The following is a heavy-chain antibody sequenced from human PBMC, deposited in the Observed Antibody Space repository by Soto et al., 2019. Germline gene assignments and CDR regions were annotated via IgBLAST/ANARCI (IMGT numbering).Heavy chain of an antibody. CDR3: ARGMESIFGVVIDFDY. Sequence: GGSLRLSCAASGFTFSSYGMHWVRQAPGKGLEWVAVIWYDGSNKYYADSVKGRFTISRDNSKNTLYLQMNSLRAEDTAVYYCARGMESIFGVVIDFDYWGQGTLVTVSS. CDR2: IWYDGSNK. CDR1: GFTFSSYG. J-gene: IGHJ4*02. V-gene: IGHV3-33*01. D-gene: IGHD3-3*01.